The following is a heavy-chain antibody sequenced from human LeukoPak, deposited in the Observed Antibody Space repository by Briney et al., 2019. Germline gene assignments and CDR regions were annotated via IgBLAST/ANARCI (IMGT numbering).Heavy chain of an antibody. CDR2: IYSGGST. V-gene: IGHV3-66*01. J-gene: IGHJ6*02. CDR1: GFTVSSNY. CDR3: ARDPHYCSSTSCYPYYGMDV. D-gene: IGHD2-2*01. Sequence: GGSLRLSCAASGFTVSSNYMSWVRQAPGKGLEWVSVIYSGGSTYYADSVKGRFTISRDNSKNTLYLQMNSLRAEDTAVYYCARDPHYCSSTSCYPYYGMDVWGQGTTVTVSS.